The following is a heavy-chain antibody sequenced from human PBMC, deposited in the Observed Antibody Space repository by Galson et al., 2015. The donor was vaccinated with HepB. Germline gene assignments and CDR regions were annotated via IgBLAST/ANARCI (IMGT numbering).Heavy chain of an antibody. Sequence: SLRLSCAASGFTVSSNYMSWVRQAPGKGLEWVSVIYSGGSTYYADSVKGRFTISRDNSKNTLYLQMNSLRAEDTAVYYCARDGRIVGADYYFDYWGQGTLVTVSS. CDR2: IYSGGST. CDR1: GFTVSSNY. D-gene: IGHD1-26*01. CDR3: ARDGRIVGADYYFDY. J-gene: IGHJ4*02. V-gene: IGHV3-66*01.